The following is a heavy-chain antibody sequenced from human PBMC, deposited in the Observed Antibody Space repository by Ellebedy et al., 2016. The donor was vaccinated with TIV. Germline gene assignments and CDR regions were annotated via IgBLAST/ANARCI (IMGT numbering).Heavy chain of an antibody. V-gene: IGHV1-8*02. CDR2: MNPNSGNT. Sequence: ASVKVSXKASRYTFTGYYMHWVRQAPGQGLEWMGWMNPNSGNTGYAQKFQGRVTMTRNTSISTAYMELSSLRSEDTAVYYCARGTMVRCWGQGTLVTVSS. CDR3: ARGTMVRC. CDR1: RYTFTGYY. D-gene: IGHD3-10*01. J-gene: IGHJ4*02.